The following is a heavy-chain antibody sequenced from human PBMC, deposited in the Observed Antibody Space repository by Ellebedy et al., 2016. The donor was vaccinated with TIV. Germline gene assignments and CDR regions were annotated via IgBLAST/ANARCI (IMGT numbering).Heavy chain of an antibody. Sequence: PGGSLRLSCAASGFTFSSHAMTWVRQAPGRGLEWVSGISASGDSTYYADSVKGRFTISRDNSKNMLYLQMNSLRAEDTAVYYCAKGVSRITMIVVPKGYAFDIWGQGTTVTVSS. CDR2: ISASGDST. V-gene: IGHV3-23*01. CDR1: GFTFSSHA. D-gene: IGHD3-22*01. CDR3: AKGVSRITMIVVPKGYAFDI. J-gene: IGHJ3*02.